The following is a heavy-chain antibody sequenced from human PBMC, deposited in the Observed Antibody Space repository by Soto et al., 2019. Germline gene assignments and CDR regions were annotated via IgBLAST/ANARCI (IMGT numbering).Heavy chain of an antibody. CDR2: ISAHNGNT. Sequence: QVHLVQSGAEVKKPGTSVKVSCKASGYTFTSYGITWVRQAPGQGLEWMGWISAHNGNTDYAQKLQGRVSVTRETSTSTAYMELRSLRSDDTAVYYGARGRYGDYWGQGALVTVSS. J-gene: IGHJ4*02. CDR3: ARGRYGDY. CDR1: GYTFTSYG. V-gene: IGHV1-18*01. D-gene: IGHD1-1*01.